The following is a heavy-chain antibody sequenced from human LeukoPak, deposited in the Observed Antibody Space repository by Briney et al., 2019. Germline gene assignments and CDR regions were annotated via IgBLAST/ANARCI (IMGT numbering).Heavy chain of an antibody. D-gene: IGHD5-18*01. J-gene: IGHJ6*03. CDR3: ARAAGVDTASSYYYYMDV. CDR2: IYYSGST. Sequence: SETLSLTCTVSGGSISSSSYYWGWIRQPPGKGLEWIGSIYYSGSTYYNPSLKSRVTISVDTSKNQFSLKLSSVTAADTAVYYCARAAGVDTASSYYYYMDVWGKGTTVTVSS. CDR1: GGSISSSSYY. V-gene: IGHV4-39*07.